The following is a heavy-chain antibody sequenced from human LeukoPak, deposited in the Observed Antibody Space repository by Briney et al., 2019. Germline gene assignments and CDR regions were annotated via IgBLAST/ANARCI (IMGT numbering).Heavy chain of an antibody. CDR1: GFSVSSNY. D-gene: IGHD2-15*01. J-gene: IGHJ4*02. CDR2: ISSSSSYI. Sequence: GGSLRLSCAASGFSVSSNYMSWVRQAPGKGLEWVSSISSSSSYIYYADSVKGRFTISRDNAKNSLYLQMNSLRAEDTAVYYCARDPKGSYWGQGTLVTVSS. V-gene: IGHV3-21*01. CDR3: ARDPKGSY.